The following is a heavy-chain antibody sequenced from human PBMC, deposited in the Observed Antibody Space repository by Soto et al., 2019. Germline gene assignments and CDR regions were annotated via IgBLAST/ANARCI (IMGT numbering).Heavy chain of an antibody. CDR2: IFYTGVT. CDR1: GGSVSNASFY. Sequence: QVQLQESGPGLVKPSETLSLTCSVSGGSVSNASFYWTWIRQAPGTGLEYIGYIFYTGVTNYNPSLSSRVTISLDTSKNHFSLKLNSMTAADTAVYYCVRVLDSSWYADLWGSGTLVPFSS. CDR3: VRVLDSSWYADL. D-gene: IGHD3-22*01. J-gene: IGHJ2*01. V-gene: IGHV4-61*03.